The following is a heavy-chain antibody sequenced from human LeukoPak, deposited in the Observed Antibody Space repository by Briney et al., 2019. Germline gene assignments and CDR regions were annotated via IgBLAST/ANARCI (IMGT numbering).Heavy chain of an antibody. V-gene: IGHV3-23*01. Sequence: GGSLRLSCAASRFTFSSYAMSWVRQAPGKGLEWVSAISGSGGSTYYADSVKGRFTISRDNSKNTLYLQMNSLRAEDTAVYYCATKTWIQLWLQKFDYWGQGTLVTVSS. CDR1: RFTFSSYA. J-gene: IGHJ4*02. CDR2: ISGSGGST. CDR3: ATKTWIQLWLQKFDY. D-gene: IGHD5-18*01.